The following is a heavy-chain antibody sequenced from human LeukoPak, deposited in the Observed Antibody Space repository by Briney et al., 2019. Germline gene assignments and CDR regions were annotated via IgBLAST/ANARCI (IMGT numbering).Heavy chain of an antibody. CDR3: AREFRGPSSGWHRGYWYFDL. CDR1: GFTFSSYE. J-gene: IGHJ2*01. Sequence: AGGSLRLSCAPSGFTFSSYEMNWVRQAPGKGLEWVSYINNSGSTIYYADSVKGRFTISRDNAKNSLYLQMNSLRAEDTAVYYCAREFRGPSSGWHRGYWYFDLWGRGTLVTVSS. V-gene: IGHV3-48*03. D-gene: IGHD6-19*01. CDR2: INNSGSTI.